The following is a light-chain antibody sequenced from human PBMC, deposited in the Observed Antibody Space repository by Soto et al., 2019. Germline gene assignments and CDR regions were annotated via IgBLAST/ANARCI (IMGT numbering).Light chain of an antibody. J-gene: IGLJ2*01. CDR1: KLGDKY. V-gene: IGLV3-1*01. CDR2: QDS. Sequence: YELTQPPSVSVSPGQTASITCSGDKLGDKYACWYQQKPGQSPVLVIYQDSKRPSGIPERFSGSNSGNTATLTISGTQAMDEADYYCQAWDSSNVFGGGTKPTVL. CDR3: QAWDSSNV.